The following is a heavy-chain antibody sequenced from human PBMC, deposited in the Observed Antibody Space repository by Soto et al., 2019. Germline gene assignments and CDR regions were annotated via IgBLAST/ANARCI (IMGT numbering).Heavy chain of an antibody. V-gene: IGHV5-51*01. Sequence: PGESLKISCKCSGYSFTSYWIGWVRQMPGKGLEWMGIIYPGDSDTRYSPSFQGQVTISADKPISTAYLQWSSLKASDTAMYYCARPLSVGTDYYGMDVWGQGTTVTVSS. D-gene: IGHD1-26*01. CDR3: ARPLSVGTDYYGMDV. CDR2: IYPGDSDT. J-gene: IGHJ6*02. CDR1: GYSFTSYW.